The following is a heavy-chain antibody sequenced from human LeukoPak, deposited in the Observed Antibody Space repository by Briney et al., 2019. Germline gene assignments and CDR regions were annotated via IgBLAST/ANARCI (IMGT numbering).Heavy chain of an antibody. CDR1: GYTFTGYY. D-gene: IGHD6-13*01. V-gene: IGHV1-2*02. J-gene: IGHJ5*02. CDR2: INPNSGGT. CDR3: ARGVAAAGTIWFDP. Sequence: GASVKVSCKASGYTFTGYYMHWVRQAPGQGLEWMGWINPNSGGTNYAQKFQGRVTMTRDTSISTDYMELSRLRSDDTAVYYCARGVAAAGTIWFDPWGQGTLVTVSS.